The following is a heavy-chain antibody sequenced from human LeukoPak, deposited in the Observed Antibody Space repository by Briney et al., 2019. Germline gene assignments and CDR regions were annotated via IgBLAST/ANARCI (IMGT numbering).Heavy chain of an antibody. CDR1: GGSISSSNW. V-gene: IGHV4-4*02. CDR3: ARAHSIASYYYGVDV. Sequence: SGTLSLTCAVSGGSISSSNWWSWVRQPPGKGLEWIGEIYHSGSTNYNPSLKSRVIISVDKSKNQFSLNLTSVTAADTAVYYCARAHSIASYYYGVDVWGQGTTVTVSS. J-gene: IGHJ6*02. D-gene: IGHD6-13*01. CDR2: IYHSGST.